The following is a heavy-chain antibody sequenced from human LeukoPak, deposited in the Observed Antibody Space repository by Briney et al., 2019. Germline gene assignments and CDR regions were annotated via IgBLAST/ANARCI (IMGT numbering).Heavy chain of an antibody. V-gene: IGHV3-48*01. Sequence: GGSLRLSCAASGFIFSRDSMNWVRQAPGKGLEWVSYINGGGSPIFYADSVRGRFTISRDNSKNTLYLQMNSLRAEDTAVYYCAKAYYYGSGRHAFDIWGQGTMVTVSS. CDR3: AKAYYYGSGRHAFDI. CDR2: INGGGSPI. D-gene: IGHD3-10*01. CDR1: GFIFSRDS. J-gene: IGHJ3*02.